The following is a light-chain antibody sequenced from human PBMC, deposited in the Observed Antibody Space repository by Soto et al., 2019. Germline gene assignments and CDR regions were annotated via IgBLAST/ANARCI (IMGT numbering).Light chain of an antibody. J-gene: IGKJ5*01. CDR2: AAS. V-gene: IGKV1-12*01. Sequence: DIQMTQSPSSVSASVGDRVTITCRASQGISSWLAWYQRKPGKAPKLLIYAASSLQSGVPARFSGSGSETDFTLTISSLQPEDFVTYYCQQANSFPHTFGQGTRLEIK. CDR3: QQANSFPHT. CDR1: QGISSW.